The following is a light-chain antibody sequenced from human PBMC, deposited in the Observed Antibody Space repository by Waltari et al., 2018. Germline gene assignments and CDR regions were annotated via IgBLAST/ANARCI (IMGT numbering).Light chain of an antibody. CDR3: QQYDSYWT. CDR2: KAS. CDR1: QSVNSW. V-gene: IGKV1-5*03. J-gene: IGKJ1*01. Sequence: DIQITQSPSTLSASVGDRVTITCRSSQSVNSWVAWYQQKPRKAPKLLIFKASNLESGVPSRFSGSGSGTEFTLTINSLQPDDFATYHCQQYDSYWTFGQGTKVEIK.